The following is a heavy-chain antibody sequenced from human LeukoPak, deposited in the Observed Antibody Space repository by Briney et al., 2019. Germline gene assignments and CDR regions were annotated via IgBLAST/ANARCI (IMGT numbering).Heavy chain of an antibody. CDR2: FDPEDGET. D-gene: IGHD2-21*02. J-gene: IGHJ4*02. CDR3: ARDLAYCGGDCYSYFDY. CDR1: GYTLTELS. V-gene: IGHV1-24*01. Sequence: EASVKVSCKVSGYTLTELSMHWVRQAPGKGLEWMGGFDPEDGETIYAQKFQGRVTMTEDTSTDTAYMELSSLRSEDTAVYYCARDLAYCGGDCYSYFDYWGQGTLVTVSP.